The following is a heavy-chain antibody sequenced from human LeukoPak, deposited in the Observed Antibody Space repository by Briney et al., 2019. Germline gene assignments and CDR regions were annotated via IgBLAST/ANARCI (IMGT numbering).Heavy chain of an antibody. Sequence: VASVKVSCKASGGTFSSYAISWVRQAPGQGLEWMGGIIPIFGTANYAQKFQGRVTITADESTSTAYMELSSLRSEDTAVYYCARLAPLGYCSSTSCYTSWFVPWGQGTLVTVSS. D-gene: IGHD2-2*02. CDR1: GGTFSSYA. CDR2: IIPIFGTA. CDR3: ARLAPLGYCSSTSCYTSWFVP. V-gene: IGHV1-69*13. J-gene: IGHJ5*02.